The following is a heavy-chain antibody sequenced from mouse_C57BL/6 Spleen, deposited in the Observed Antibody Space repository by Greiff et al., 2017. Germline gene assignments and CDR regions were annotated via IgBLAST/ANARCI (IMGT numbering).Heavy chain of an antibody. CDR3: AGLRQEYYYARDY. J-gene: IGHJ4*01. CDR1: GFTFSDYG. Sequence: EVMLVESGGGLVKPGGSLKLSCAASGFTFSDYGMHWVRQAPEKGLEWVAYISSGSSTIYYADTVKGRFTISRDNAKNTLFLQMTSLRSEDTAMYYCAGLRQEYYYARDYWGQGTSVTVSS. D-gene: IGHD2-4*01. CDR2: ISSGSSTI. V-gene: IGHV5-17*01.